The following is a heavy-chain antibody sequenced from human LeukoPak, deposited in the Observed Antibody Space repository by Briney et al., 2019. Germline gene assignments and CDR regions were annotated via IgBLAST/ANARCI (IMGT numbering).Heavy chain of an antibody. Sequence: SETLSLTCTVSGGSISSSNYYWSWIRQPAGKGLEWIGRIYTSGSTNYNPSLKSRVTISVDTSKNQFSLKLSSVTAADTAVYYCARQSYSSSWDFDYWGQGTLVTVSS. CDR3: ARQSYSSSWDFDY. CDR1: GGSISSSNYY. D-gene: IGHD6-13*01. CDR2: IYTSGST. J-gene: IGHJ4*02. V-gene: IGHV4-61*02.